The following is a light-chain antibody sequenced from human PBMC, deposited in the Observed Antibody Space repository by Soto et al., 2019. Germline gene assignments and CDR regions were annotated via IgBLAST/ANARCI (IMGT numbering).Light chain of an antibody. CDR1: RSNIGENA. CDR2: YDD. CDR3: AAWDNSLNGWV. J-gene: IGLJ3*02. Sequence: QSVLTQPPSLSEAPRQRVTISCSGSRSNIGENAVNWYQQFPGKAPKLLIYYDDLLPSGVSDRFSGSKSGTSASLAMSGLQSEDEADYYCAAWDNSLNGWVFGGGTKLTVL. V-gene: IGLV1-36*01.